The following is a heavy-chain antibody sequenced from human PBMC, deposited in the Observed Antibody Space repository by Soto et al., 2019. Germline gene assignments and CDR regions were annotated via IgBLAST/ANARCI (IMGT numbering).Heavy chain of an antibody. CDR1: GYTFTSYA. V-gene: IGHV1-3*05. CDR3: ARADGPGFVGP. J-gene: IGHJ5*02. CDR2: INAGNGNT. D-gene: IGHD2-2*01. Sequence: QVQLVQSGAEEKKPGASVKVYCKASGYTFTSYAMHWVRQAPGQRLEWMGWINAGNGNTKYSQKFQGRVTITRDTSASTAYMDLSSLRSEDTAVYYCARADGPGFVGPWGQGTLVTVSS.